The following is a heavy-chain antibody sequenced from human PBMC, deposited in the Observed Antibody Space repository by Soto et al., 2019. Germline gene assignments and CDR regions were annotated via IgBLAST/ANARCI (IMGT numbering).Heavy chain of an antibody. CDR3: ARAVYFDL. CDR1: GGSISSGGYY. J-gene: IGHJ2*01. Sequence: QVQLQESGPGLVKPSQTLSLTCTVSGGSISSGGYYWSWIRQHPGKGLEWIGYIYYSGSTYYNPSLKSRVTTSVDTAKSQGSLELSSVAAADTGVYYCARAVYFDLWGRGTLVTVSS. CDR2: IYYSGST. V-gene: IGHV4-31*03.